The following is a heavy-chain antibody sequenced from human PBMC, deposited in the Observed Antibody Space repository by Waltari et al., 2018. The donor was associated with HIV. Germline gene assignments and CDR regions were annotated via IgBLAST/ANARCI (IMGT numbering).Heavy chain of an antibody. D-gene: IGHD6-19*01. CDR2: ISYYGDNK. CDR1: GFTFSSYG. CDR3: ARGASGWSPGY. Sequence: QVQLVESGGGVVQPGRSLRLSCAAPGFTFSSYGMHWVRQAPGKGRDLVAVISYYGDNKYYADSVKDRFTISRDNSKNTLYLQMNSLRAEDTAVYYCARGASGWSPGYWGQGTLVTVSS. J-gene: IGHJ4*02. V-gene: IGHV3-30*03.